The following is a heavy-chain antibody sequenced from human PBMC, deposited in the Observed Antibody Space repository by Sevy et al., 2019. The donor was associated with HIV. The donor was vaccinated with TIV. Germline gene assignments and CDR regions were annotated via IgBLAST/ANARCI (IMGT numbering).Heavy chain of an antibody. CDR3: ARDGMRVAGWEYLYYYAMDV. V-gene: IGHV3-48*02. D-gene: IGHD6-19*01. CDR2: ISRSGGTI. CDR1: GFTFSSYN. J-gene: IGHJ6*02. Sequence: GGSLRLSCAASGFTFSSYNMNWVRQAPGKGLEWVSSISRSGGTIYYADSVKGRFTISRDNAKNSLSLQINSLRDEDTAVYYCARDGMRVAGWEYLYYYAMDVWGQGTTVTVSS.